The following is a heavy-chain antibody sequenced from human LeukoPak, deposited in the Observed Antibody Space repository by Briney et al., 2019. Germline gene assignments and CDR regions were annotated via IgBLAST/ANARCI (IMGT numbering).Heavy chain of an antibody. CDR2: ISGSGGST. CDR1: GLTFSSYS. Sequence: QPGGSLRLSCAASGLTFSSYSMNWVRQAPGEGLVWVSGISGSGGSTYYADSVRGRFTISRDNSKNMLYLQMNSLGAEDTAVYYCARDVVPTSYWGQGTLVTVSS. D-gene: IGHD2-2*01. V-gene: IGHV3-23*01. J-gene: IGHJ4*02. CDR3: ARDVVPTSY.